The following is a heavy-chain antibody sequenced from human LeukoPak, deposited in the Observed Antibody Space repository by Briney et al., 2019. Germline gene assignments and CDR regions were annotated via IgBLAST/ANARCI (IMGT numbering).Heavy chain of an antibody. CDR2: IDPSGSYA. CDR1: GYSFTNYW. Sequence: GESLKISCKGSGYSFTNYWISWVRQMPGKGLEWMGRIDPSGSYANYSPSFQGHVTVSVDKSISTAYLQWSSLKASDTAMYYCARSDGMDVWGKGTTVTVSS. J-gene: IGHJ6*04. V-gene: IGHV5-10-1*01. CDR3: ARSDGMDV.